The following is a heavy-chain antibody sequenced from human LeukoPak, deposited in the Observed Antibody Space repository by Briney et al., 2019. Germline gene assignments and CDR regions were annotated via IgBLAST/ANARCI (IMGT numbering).Heavy chain of an antibody. Sequence: GGSLRLSCAASGFTFSNYWMSWVRQAPGKGLEWVANINQDESENFYVDSVKGRFTISRDNAKNALYLQMNSLRAEDTAVYYCARVRVSFYYGMDIWGQGTTVSVSS. J-gene: IGHJ6*02. CDR1: GFTFSNYW. CDR3: ARVRVSFYYGMDI. D-gene: IGHD2/OR15-2a*01. CDR2: INQDESEN. V-gene: IGHV3-7*05.